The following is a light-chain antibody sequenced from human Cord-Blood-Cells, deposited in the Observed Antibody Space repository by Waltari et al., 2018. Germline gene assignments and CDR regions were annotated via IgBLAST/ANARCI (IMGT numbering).Light chain of an antibody. CDR1: QSVSSY. J-gene: IGKJ2*01. Sequence: EIVSTHSPATLSLSPGESATISCKANQSVSSYLAWYQQKPDQAARLLIYDASNWATGIPARFSGSGSGTDFTLTISSLEPDDFAVYYCQQRSNWPLYTFGHGTKLEIK. CDR2: DAS. CDR3: QQRSNWPLYT. V-gene: IGKV3-11*01.